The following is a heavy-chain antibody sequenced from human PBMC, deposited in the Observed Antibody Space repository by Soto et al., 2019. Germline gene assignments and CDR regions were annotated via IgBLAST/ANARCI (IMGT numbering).Heavy chain of an antibody. CDR1: GFTFRNYA. CDR2: VSSNGGST. J-gene: IGHJ4*02. CDR3: VKDLVSYYSDSSGYFDY. V-gene: IGHV3-64D*08. Sequence: PGGSLRLSCSASGFTFRNYAMHWVRQAPGKGLEYVSAVSSNGGSTYYADSVKGRFTISRDNSKNTLYLQMSSLRAEDTAVYYCVKDLVSYYSDSSGYFDYWGQGTLVTVSS. D-gene: IGHD3-22*01.